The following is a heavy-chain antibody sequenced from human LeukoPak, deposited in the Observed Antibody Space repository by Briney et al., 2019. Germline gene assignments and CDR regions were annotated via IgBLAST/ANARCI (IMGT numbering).Heavy chain of an antibody. CDR3: ASLSMTSVVPAPD. CDR1: GGSISSYY. J-gene: IGHJ4*02. V-gene: IGHV4-4*07. Sequence: SETLSLTCTVSGGSISSYYWSWIRQPAGKGLEWIGRIYTSGSTYYIPSLKSRVTISVDTSKNQFSLKLSSVTAADTAVYYCASLSMTSVVPAPDWGQGTLVTVSS. D-gene: IGHD2-2*01. CDR2: IYTSGST.